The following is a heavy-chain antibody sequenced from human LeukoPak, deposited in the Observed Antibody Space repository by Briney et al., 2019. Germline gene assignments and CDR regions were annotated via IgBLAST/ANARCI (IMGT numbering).Heavy chain of an antibody. J-gene: IGHJ6*02. V-gene: IGHV4-34*01. CDR3: ARGGASPIYYYYGMGV. CDR2: INHSGST. CDR1: GGSFSGYY. Sequence: SETLSLTCAVYGGSFSGYYWSWIRQPPGKGLEWIGEINHSGSTNYNPSLKSRVTISVDTSKNQFSLKLSSVTAADTAVYYCARGGASPIYYYYGMGVWGQGTTVTVSS.